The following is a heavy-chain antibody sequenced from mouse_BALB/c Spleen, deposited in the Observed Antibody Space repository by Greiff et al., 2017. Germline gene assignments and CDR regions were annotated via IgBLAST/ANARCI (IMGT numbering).Heavy chain of an antibody. CDR1: GYTFTSYW. V-gene: IGHV1S22*01. CDR3: TRYGNYFDY. D-gene: IGHD2-1*01. J-gene: IGHJ2*01. CDR2: IYPGSGST. Sequence: LKQPGSELVRPGASVKLSCKASGYTFTSYWMHWVKQRPGQGLEWIGNIYPGSGSTNYDEKFKSKATLTVDTSSSTAYMQLSSLTSEDSAVYYCTRYGNYFDYWGQGTTLTVSS.